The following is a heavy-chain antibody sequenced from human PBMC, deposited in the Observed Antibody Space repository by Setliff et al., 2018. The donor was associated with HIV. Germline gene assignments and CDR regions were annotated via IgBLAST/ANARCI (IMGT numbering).Heavy chain of an antibody. J-gene: IGHJ4*02. CDR1: GYTFTSYY. CDR3: ARDKGIREAASLDY. Sequence: GASVKVSCKASGYTFTSYYMHWVRRAPGQGLEWMGIINPSGGGTTYAQKFQGRVTISADESTATAYIELSSLTSQDTAVYYCARDKGIREAASLDYWGQGSLVTVSS. D-gene: IGHD6-13*01. CDR2: INPSGGGT. V-gene: IGHV1-46*01.